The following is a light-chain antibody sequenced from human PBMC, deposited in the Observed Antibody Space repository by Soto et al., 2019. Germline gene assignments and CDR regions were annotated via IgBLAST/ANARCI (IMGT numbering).Light chain of an antibody. CDR3: SSYAGSNNWV. CDR1: SSYVGDYNY. Sequence: QSALTQPPSASGSPGQSVTISCTGTSSYVGDYNYVSWYQQHPGKAPKLMIYEVSTRPSGVPDRFSGSKSGNTASLTVSGLQAEDEADYYCSSYAGSNNWVFGGGTKVTVL. V-gene: IGLV2-8*01. J-gene: IGLJ3*02. CDR2: EVS.